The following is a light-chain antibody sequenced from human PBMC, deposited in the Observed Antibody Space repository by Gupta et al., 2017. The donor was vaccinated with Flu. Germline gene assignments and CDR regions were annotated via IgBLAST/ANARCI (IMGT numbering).Light chain of an antibody. CDR1: QSIGTN. Sequence: MTQSPANLSVHLGDRATLSCRASQSIGTNVAWYQQKPGQAPSLLIFGASTRPSGVPPRFSGSRSGTEYTLTISSLQSEDFGLYYCQQYNNWPPGYSFGQGTKLEIK. CDR2: GAS. V-gene: IGKV3-15*01. J-gene: IGKJ2*01. CDR3: QQYNNWPPGYS.